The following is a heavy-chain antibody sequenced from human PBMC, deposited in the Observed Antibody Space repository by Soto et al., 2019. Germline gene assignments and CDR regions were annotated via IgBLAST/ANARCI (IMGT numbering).Heavy chain of an antibody. CDR2: IIPIFGTA. D-gene: IGHD3-22*01. CDR3: ARDGTLYDSSAYYYLY. J-gene: IGHJ4*02. Sequence: QVQLVQSGAEVKKPGSSVKASCKASGGTFSNYGVNWVRQAPGQGLEWMGGIIPIFGTAKYAQKFQGRVTITADDSTRTAYMELSSLRSEDTAVYYCARDGTLYDSSAYYYLYWGQGTLVTVSS. CDR1: GGTFSNYG. V-gene: IGHV1-69*01.